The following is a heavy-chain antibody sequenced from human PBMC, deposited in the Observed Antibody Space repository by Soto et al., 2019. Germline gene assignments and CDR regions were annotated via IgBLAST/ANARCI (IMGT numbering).Heavy chain of an antibody. CDR2: ISYDGSNK. Sequence: QVQLVESGGGVVQPGRSLRLSCAASGFTFSSYAMHWVCQAPGKGLEWVAVISYDGSNKYYADSVKGRFNISRDNSKNTLYLQMNSLRAEDTAVYYCARGRMGSSSSVWFDPWGQGTLVTVSS. D-gene: IGHD2-2*01. CDR1: GFTFSSYA. CDR3: ARGRMGSSSSVWFDP. V-gene: IGHV3-30-3*01. J-gene: IGHJ5*02.